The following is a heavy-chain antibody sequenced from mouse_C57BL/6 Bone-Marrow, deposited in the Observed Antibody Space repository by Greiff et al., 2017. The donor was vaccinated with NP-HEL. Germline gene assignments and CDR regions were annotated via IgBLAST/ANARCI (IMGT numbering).Heavy chain of an antibody. D-gene: IGHD2-2*01. J-gene: IGHJ4*01. CDR2: SRNKANDYTT. CDR3: ARAEYGYDEGHYYAMDY. Sequence: EVKVVESGGGLVQSGRSLRLSCATSGFTFSDFYMEWVRQAPGKGLEWIAASRNKANDYTTEYSASVKGRFIVSRDTSQSILYLQMNALRAEDTAIYYCARAEYGYDEGHYYAMDYWGQGTSVTVSS. CDR1: GFTFSDFY. V-gene: IGHV7-1*01.